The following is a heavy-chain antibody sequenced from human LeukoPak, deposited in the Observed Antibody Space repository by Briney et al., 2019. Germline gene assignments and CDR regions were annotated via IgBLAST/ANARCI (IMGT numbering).Heavy chain of an antibody. CDR3: AKEGWGESGYRSFDY. Sequence: GGSLRLSCAASGFTFSSYGMHWVRQAPGKGLEWVAFIRYDGSNKYYADSVKGRFTISRDNSKNTLYLQMNSLRAEDTAVYYCAKEGWGESGYRSFDYWGQGTLVTVSS. J-gene: IGHJ4*02. V-gene: IGHV3-30*02. CDR1: GFTFSSYG. CDR2: IRYDGSNK. D-gene: IGHD3-22*01.